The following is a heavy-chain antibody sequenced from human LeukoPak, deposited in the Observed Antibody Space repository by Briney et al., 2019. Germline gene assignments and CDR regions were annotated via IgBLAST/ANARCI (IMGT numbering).Heavy chain of an antibody. Sequence: ASVKVSCKASGGTFSSYAISWVRQAPGQGLEWMGGIIPIFGTANYAQKFQGRVTITTDESTSTAYKELSSLRSEDTAVYYCARGAMWSSSSPQDQGYYYYYYMDVWGKGTTVTVSS. CDR2: IIPIFGTA. CDR3: ARGAMWSSSSPQDQGYYYYYYMDV. D-gene: IGHD6-6*01. CDR1: GGTFSSYA. J-gene: IGHJ6*03. V-gene: IGHV1-69*05.